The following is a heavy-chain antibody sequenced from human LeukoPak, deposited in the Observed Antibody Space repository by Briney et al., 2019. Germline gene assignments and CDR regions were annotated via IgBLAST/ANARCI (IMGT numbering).Heavy chain of an antibody. J-gene: IGHJ4*02. Sequence: PGGSLRLSCAASGFTFSTYAMSWVRQAPGKGLEWVSSISGSGDSPYYPNSVKGRFTMSRDNSKNTLYLQMNSLRAEDTAVYYCARGETSSYDYWGQGTLVTVSS. V-gene: IGHV3-23*01. D-gene: IGHD2-2*01. CDR1: GFTFSTYA. CDR3: ARGETSSYDY. CDR2: ISGSGDSP.